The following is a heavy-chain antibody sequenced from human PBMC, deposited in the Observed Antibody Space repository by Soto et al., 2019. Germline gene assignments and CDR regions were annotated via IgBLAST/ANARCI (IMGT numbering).Heavy chain of an antibody. D-gene: IGHD6-6*01. Sequence: QVQLQESGPGLVKPSQTLSLTCTVSGGSISSGGYYWSWIRQHPGKGLEWIGYIYYSGSTYYNPSLKSRVTITVDTSKNQFSLKLSSVTAADTAVYYCARDRGGEQLAFMDVWGQGTTVTVSS. CDR3: ARDRGGEQLAFMDV. CDR1: GGSISSGGYY. CDR2: IYYSGST. V-gene: IGHV4-31*03. J-gene: IGHJ6*02.